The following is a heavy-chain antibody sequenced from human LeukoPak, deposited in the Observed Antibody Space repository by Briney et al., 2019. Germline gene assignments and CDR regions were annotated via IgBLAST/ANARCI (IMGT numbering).Heavy chain of an antibody. Sequence: GGSLRLSCAASGFTFSNYEMNWVRQAPGKGLEWVGRTRNKANSYTTEYAASVKGRFTISRDDSKNSLYLQMNSLKTEDTAVYYCTTSHYDILTGSRGDYWGQGTLVTVSS. D-gene: IGHD3-9*01. CDR3: TTSHYDILTGSRGDY. CDR2: TRNKANSYTT. V-gene: IGHV3-72*01. J-gene: IGHJ4*02. CDR1: GFTFSNYE.